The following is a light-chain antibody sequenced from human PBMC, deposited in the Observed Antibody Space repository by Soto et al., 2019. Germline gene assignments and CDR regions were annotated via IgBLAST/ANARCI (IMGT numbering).Light chain of an antibody. CDR3: QQYVTSPWA. CDR2: GAS. Sequence: EIVLTQSPGTLSLSPGERATLSCRASQSVSSSFLAWYQQKPGQAPRLLIYGASNRATGIPDRFSGSGSGTDVTLTISRLEPEDFAVYYCQQYVTSPWAFGQVTKVAIE. J-gene: IGKJ1*01. V-gene: IGKV3-20*01. CDR1: QSVSSSF.